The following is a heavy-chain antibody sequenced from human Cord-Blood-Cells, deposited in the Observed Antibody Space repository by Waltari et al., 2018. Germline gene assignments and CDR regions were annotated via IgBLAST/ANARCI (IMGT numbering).Heavy chain of an antibody. D-gene: IGHD3-3*01. J-gene: IGHJ4*02. CDR2: IYYSGRT. CDR1: GGSISSSSYY. Sequence: QLQLQESGPGLVKPSETLSLTCTVSGGSISSSSYYWGWIRQPPGKGLEWIGSIYYSGRTYYNPSLKSRVTISVDTSKNQFSLKLSSVTAADTAVYYCARQRFLEWLLYYFDYWGQGTLVTVSS. CDR3: ARQRFLEWLLYYFDY. V-gene: IGHV4-39*01.